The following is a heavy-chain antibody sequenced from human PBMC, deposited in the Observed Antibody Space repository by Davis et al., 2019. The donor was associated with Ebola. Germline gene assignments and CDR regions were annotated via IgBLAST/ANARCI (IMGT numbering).Heavy chain of an antibody. D-gene: IGHD5-12*01. Sequence: GGSLRLSCAASGFISSNYWMSWVRQAPGKGPEWVAIIKQDGGEKYYVDSVTGRFTISRDNAKNSLFLQMNNLRAEDTALYYCASGDGRGSSYDMDVWGQGTTVTVSS. CDR1: GFISSNYW. CDR2: IKQDGGEK. V-gene: IGHV3-7*03. CDR3: ASGDGRGSSYDMDV. J-gene: IGHJ6*02.